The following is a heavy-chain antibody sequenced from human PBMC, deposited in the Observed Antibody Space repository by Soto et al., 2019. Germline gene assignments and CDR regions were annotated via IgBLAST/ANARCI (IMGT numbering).Heavy chain of an antibody. J-gene: IGHJ4*02. V-gene: IGHV4-31*03. CDR2: IYYSGST. D-gene: IGHD2-2*01. Sequence: SETLSLTCTVSGGSISSGGYYWSWIRQHPGKGLEWIGYIYYSGSTYYNPSLKSRVTISVDTSKNQFSLKLSSVTAADTAVYYCGRASIVVVPAAVDYWGQGTLVTVSS. CDR1: GGSISSGGYY. CDR3: GRASIVVVPAAVDY.